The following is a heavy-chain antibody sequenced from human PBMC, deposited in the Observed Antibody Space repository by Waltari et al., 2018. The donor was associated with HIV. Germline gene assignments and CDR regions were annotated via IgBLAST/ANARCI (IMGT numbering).Heavy chain of an antibody. V-gene: IGHV3-30*18. CDR2: ISFDLKNK. J-gene: IGHJ4*02. CDR3: AKDRTLRMMGYYFDN. CDR1: GFTFNTYA. Sequence: QVQLVESGGGVVQPGRSLRLSCAASGFTFNTYAMHWVRQAPGKGLVWVAMISFDLKNKFYADSVSCRFTISRDNSKNTLYLQMNNRRSEDTAVYYCAKDRTLRMMGYYFDNWGQGTLVTVSS. D-gene: IGHD3-16*01.